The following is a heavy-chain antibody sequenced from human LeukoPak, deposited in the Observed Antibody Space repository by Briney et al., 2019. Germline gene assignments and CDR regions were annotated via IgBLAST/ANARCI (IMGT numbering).Heavy chain of an antibody. CDR1: GLTFSSYG. Sequence: GGSLRLSCAAPGLTFSSYGMHWVRQAPGKGLEWVAFIRYDGSNKYYADSVKGRFTISRDNSKNTLYLQMNSLRAEDTAVYYCAKDGEDVVVPAAMIDWGQGTLVTVSS. V-gene: IGHV3-30*02. J-gene: IGHJ4*02. D-gene: IGHD2-2*01. CDR3: AKDGEDVVVPAAMID. CDR2: IRYDGSNK.